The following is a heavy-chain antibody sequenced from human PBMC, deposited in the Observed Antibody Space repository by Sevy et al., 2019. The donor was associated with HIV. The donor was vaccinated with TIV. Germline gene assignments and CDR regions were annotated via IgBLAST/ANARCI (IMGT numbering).Heavy chain of an antibody. J-gene: IGHJ4*02. Sequence: ASVKVSCRGSGYTFNNYIIYWVRQAPGQSLEWMGWVNTASGDTKYSQKFQGRLIITTYTSARTVYMELNSLRSEDTAFYFCARDFCSGGSCYSAFVYWGQGTLVTVSS. V-gene: IGHV1-3*04. CDR2: VNTASGDT. CDR3: ARDFCSGGSCYSAFVY. D-gene: IGHD2-15*01. CDR1: GYTFNNYI.